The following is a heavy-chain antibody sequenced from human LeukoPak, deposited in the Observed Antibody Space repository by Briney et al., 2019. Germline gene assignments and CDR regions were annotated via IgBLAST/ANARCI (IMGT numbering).Heavy chain of an antibody. CDR2: IRFDGSKT. CDR3: AKDLYGSGSYEIRLFDY. J-gene: IGHJ4*02. V-gene: IGHV3-30*02. D-gene: IGHD3-10*01. Sequence: WGSLRISCAATGFTLSIYGLHWVRQARGKGLEWVAFIRFDGSKTFYGDSVKGRFTVSRDNPKNTLYLQMNSLRAEDTAVYYCAKDLYGSGSYEIRLFDYWGQGTLVTISS. CDR1: GFTLSIYG.